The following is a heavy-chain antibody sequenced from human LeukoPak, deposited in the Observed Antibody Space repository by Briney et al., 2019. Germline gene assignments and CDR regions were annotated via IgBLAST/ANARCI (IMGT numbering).Heavy chain of an antibody. Sequence: ASVKVSCKASGYTLSTYAMHWVRQAPGQSLEWMGWINTATGNTKYSQEFQGRVTFTRDTSASTAYMEPSTLRSEDTAVYHCARGKGFCSGGSCHFDSWGQGTLVTVSS. CDR1: GYTLSTYA. CDR2: INTATGNT. CDR3: ARGKGFCSGGSCHFDS. J-gene: IGHJ4*02. D-gene: IGHD2-15*01. V-gene: IGHV1-3*04.